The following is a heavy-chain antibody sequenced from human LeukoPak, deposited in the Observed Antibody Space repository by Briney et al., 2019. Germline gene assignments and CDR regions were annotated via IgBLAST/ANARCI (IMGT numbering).Heavy chain of an antibody. D-gene: IGHD4/OR15-4a*01. CDR2: PYLGDSNA. CDR3: VSAVHGTSYFDQ. Sequence: GASLQIYCKCSGYSITHYWIGWVRHMPGEGVEWLGLPYLGDSNASPTLSSFHGQVTVSADKYITPASLQWSSLNASDSAMYYCVSAVHGTSYFDQWVQGILVTVSS. J-gene: IGHJ4*02. CDR1: GYSITHYW. V-gene: IGHV5-51*01.